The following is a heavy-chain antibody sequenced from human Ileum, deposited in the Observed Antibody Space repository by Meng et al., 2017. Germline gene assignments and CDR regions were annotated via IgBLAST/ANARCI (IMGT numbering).Heavy chain of an antibody. CDR1: GFTFSSYG. CDR2: IWYDGSNK. Sequence: GESLKISCAASGFTFSSYGMHWVRQAPGKGLEWVAGIWYDGSNKNYADSVKGRFTISRDNSKKTMYLEMNSLRAEDTAVYYCARDIFYGSGEPKSALDIWGHGTMVTVSS. D-gene: IGHD3-10*01. J-gene: IGHJ3*02. V-gene: IGHV3-33*01. CDR3: ARDIFYGSGEPKSALDI.